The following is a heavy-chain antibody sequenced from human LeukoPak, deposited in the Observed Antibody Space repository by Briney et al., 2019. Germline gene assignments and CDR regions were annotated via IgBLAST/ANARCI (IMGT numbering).Heavy chain of an antibody. CDR3: ARLEPTGGNYYMDV. J-gene: IGHJ6*03. CDR1: GGSISSYY. Sequence: SETLSLTCTVSGGSISSYYWSWIRQPAGKGLEWIGRIYTSGSTNYNPSLKSRVTISVDTSKNQFSLKLSSVTAADTAVYYCARLEPTGGNYYMDVWGKGTTVTVSS. D-gene: IGHD1-1*01. V-gene: IGHV4-4*07. CDR2: IYTSGST.